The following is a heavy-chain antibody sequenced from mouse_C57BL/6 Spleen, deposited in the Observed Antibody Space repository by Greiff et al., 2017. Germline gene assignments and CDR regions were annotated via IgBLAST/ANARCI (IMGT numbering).Heavy chain of an antibody. CDR3: ARSGRNYLFFDY. J-gene: IGHJ2*01. CDR1: GYTFTSYW. V-gene: IGHV1-64*01. D-gene: IGHD5-5*01. Sequence: QVQLQQPGAELVKPGASVKLSCKASGYTFTSYWMHWVKQRPGQGLEWIGMIHPNSGSTNYNEKFKSKATLTVDKSSSTAYMQLSSLTSEDSAVYYCARSGRNYLFFDYWGQGTTLTVSS. CDR2: IHPNSGST.